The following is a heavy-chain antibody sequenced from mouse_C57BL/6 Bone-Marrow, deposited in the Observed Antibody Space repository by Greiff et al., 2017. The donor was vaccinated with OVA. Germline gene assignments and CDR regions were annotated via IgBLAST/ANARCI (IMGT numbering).Heavy chain of an antibody. Sequence: VQLQQSGAELMKPGASVKLSCKATGYTFTGYWIEWVKQRPGHGLEWIGEILPGRGSTNYNEKFKGKATFTADTSSNTAYMQLSSLTTEDSAIYYCASGGNSNYVSWFAYWGQGTLVTVSA. D-gene: IGHD2-5*01. CDR3: ASGGNSNYVSWFAY. J-gene: IGHJ3*01. CDR2: ILPGRGST. CDR1: GYTFTGYW. V-gene: IGHV1-9*01.